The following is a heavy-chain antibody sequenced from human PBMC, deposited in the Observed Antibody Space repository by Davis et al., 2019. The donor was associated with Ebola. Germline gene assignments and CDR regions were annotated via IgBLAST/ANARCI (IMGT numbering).Heavy chain of an antibody. CDR2: IYYSGST. Sequence: PSETLSLTCTVSGGSISSSSYYWGWIRQPPGKGLEWIGSIYYSGSTYYNPSLKSRVTISVDTSKNQFSLKLSSVTAADTAVYYCARRLEYPGVGRRYYGMDVWGQGTTVTVSS. J-gene: IGHJ6*02. V-gene: IGHV4-39*01. CDR1: GGSISSSSYY. D-gene: IGHD1-1*01. CDR3: ARRLEYPGVGRRYYGMDV.